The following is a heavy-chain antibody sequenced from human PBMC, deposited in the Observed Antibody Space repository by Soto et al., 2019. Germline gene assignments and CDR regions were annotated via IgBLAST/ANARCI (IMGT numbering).Heavy chain of an antibody. D-gene: IGHD6-6*01. CDR1: GGSISRSGYY. CDR2: IYYSGST. V-gene: IGHV4-31*02. CDR3: ARALVAARPNIDY. J-gene: IGHJ4*02. Sequence: PSPALSITCTASGGSISRSGYYWSWIRQHPGKGLEWIGYIYYSGSTYYNPSLKGRVTISVDTSKNQFSLKLSSVTAADTAVYYCARALVAARPNIDYWGQGTLVTVSS.